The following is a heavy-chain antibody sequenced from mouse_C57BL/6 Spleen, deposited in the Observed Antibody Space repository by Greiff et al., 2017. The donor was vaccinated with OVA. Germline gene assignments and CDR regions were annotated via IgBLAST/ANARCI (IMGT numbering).Heavy chain of an antibody. CDR2: IDPSDSYN. CDR3: ARRGWLRYYFDY. D-gene: IGHD2-2*01. V-gene: IGHV1-69*01. CDR1: GYTFTSYW. J-gene: IGHJ2*01. Sequence: QVQLQQPGAELVMPGASVKLSCKASGYTFTSYWMHWVKQRPGQGLEWIGEIDPSDSYNNYNQKFKGKSTLTVDKSSSTAYMQLSSLTSEDTAVYYCARRGWLRYYFDYWGQGTTLTVSS.